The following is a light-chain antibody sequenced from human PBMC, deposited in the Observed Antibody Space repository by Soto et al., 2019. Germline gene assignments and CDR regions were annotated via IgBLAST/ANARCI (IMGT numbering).Light chain of an antibody. CDR2: GAS. CDR3: QQYNNWPPYT. Sequence: EIVMTQSPATPSVSPGERTTLSCRASQSVSSNLAWYQQKPGQAPRLLIYGASTRATGIPARFSGSGSGTEVSLTISSLQSEDFAVYYCQQYNNWPPYTFGQGTKLEIK. J-gene: IGKJ2*01. CDR1: QSVSSN. V-gene: IGKV3-15*01.